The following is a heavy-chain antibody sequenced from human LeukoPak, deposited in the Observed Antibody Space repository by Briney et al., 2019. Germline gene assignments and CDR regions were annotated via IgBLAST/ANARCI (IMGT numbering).Heavy chain of an antibody. V-gene: IGHV3-7*01. CDR2: IKPDGSEK. CDR1: AFTFSNYW. CDR3: ARDLYSYGTGFDY. J-gene: IGHJ4*02. D-gene: IGHD5-18*01. Sequence: GGSLRLSCAASAFTFSNYWMGWVRQAPGKGLEWVANIKPDGSEKYYVDSVKGRFTISRDNAKNTLYLQMNSLRAEDTAVYYCARDLYSYGTGFDYWGQGTLVTVSS.